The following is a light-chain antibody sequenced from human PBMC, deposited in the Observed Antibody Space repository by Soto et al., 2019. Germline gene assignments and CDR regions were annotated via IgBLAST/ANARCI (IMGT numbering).Light chain of an antibody. J-gene: IGKJ1*01. CDR1: QNINNY. CDR3: QQYNTYQGT. Sequence: DIQMTQSPSSLSASVGDRVTITCQASQNINNYLNWYQQKPGRAPKLLIYDASNLESGVPSRFSGSGSGTEFTLTISSLQPDDFATYYCQQYNTYQGTFGPGTKVDIK. CDR2: DAS. V-gene: IGKV1-33*01.